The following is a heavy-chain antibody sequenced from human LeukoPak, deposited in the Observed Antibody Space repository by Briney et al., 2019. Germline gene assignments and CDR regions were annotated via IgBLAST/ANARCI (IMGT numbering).Heavy chain of an antibody. J-gene: IGHJ4*02. V-gene: IGHV3-23*01. CDR2: ISGSGGST. D-gene: IGHD6-19*01. Sequence: GGSLRLSCAASGFTFSSYAMSWIRQAPGKGLEWVSAISGSGGSTYYADSVKGRFTISRDNSKNTLYLQMNSLRAEDTAVYYCAKRSSPHSSGWYIDYWGQGTLVTVSS. CDR1: GFTFSSYA. CDR3: AKRSSPHSSGWYIDY.